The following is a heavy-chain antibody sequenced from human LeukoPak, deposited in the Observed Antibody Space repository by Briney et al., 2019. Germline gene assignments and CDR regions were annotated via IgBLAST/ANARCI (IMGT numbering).Heavy chain of an antibody. CDR1: GFTFSSYG. V-gene: IGHV3-30*02. CDR2: IRYDGSNK. J-gene: IGHJ4*02. CDR3: AKSAVGATLGDY. D-gene: IGHD1-26*01. Sequence: GGSLRLSCAASGFTFSSYGMHWVRQAPGKGLEWVAFIRYDGSNKYYADSVKGRFTISRDNSRDTLYLQIISLRAEDTAVYHCAKSAVGATLGDYWGQGTPVTVSS.